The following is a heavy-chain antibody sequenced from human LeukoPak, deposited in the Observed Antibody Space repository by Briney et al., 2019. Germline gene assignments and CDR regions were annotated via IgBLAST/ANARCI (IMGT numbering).Heavy chain of an antibody. Sequence: GASVKVSCKASGYTFTGYYMHWVRQAPGQGLEWMGWINPNSGGTNYAQKFQGRVTMTRDTSISTAYMELSRLRSDDTAVYYCARADYYDSSGYYFLGGDDAFDIWGQGTMVTVSS. V-gene: IGHV1-2*02. D-gene: IGHD3-22*01. CDR2: INPNSGGT. CDR3: ARADYYDSSGYYFLGGDDAFDI. J-gene: IGHJ3*02. CDR1: GYTFTGYY.